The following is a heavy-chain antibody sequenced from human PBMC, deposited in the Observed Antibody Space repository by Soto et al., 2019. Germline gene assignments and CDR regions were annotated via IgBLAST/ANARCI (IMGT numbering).Heavy chain of an antibody. V-gene: IGHV1-69*15. Sequence: VKVSSKATGGTFSSYAISWVRQDPGQWLEWMGRIIPIFGTANYAQKFQGRVTITADESTSTAYMERSSLRSADTAVYYCARGVYYYDSSGLGAFDIWGQGTMVTVSS. J-gene: IGHJ3*02. CDR1: GGTFSSYA. D-gene: IGHD3-22*01. CDR2: IIPIFGTA. CDR3: ARGVYYYDSSGLGAFDI.